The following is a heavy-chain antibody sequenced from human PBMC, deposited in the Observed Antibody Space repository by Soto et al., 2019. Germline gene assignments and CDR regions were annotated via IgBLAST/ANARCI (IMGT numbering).Heavy chain of an antibody. V-gene: IGHV3-30-3*01. CDR2: ISYDGSNK. D-gene: IGHD5-18*01. Sequence: QVQLVESGGGVVQPGRSLRLSCAASGFTFSSYAMHWVRPAPGKGLEWVAVISYDGSNKYYADSVKGRFTISRDNSKNTLYLQMNSLRAEDTAVYYCARDWGYHYGFASDAFDIWGQGTMVTVSS. CDR1: GFTFSSYA. CDR3: ARDWGYHYGFASDAFDI. J-gene: IGHJ3*02.